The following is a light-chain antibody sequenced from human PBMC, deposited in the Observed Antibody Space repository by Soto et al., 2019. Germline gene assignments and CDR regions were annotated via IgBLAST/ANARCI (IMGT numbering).Light chain of an antibody. CDR3: SSFTSSFTSM. CDR2: EVS. Sequence: QSVLTQPASVSGSPGQSITISCTGTSSDFGNYNSVSWYQQHPGKAPKLMIYEVSDRPSGVSNRFSGSKSGNTASLTISDLQAEDEADYYCSSFTSSFTSMFGGGTQLTVL. V-gene: IGLV2-14*01. CDR1: SSDFGNYNS. J-gene: IGLJ3*02.